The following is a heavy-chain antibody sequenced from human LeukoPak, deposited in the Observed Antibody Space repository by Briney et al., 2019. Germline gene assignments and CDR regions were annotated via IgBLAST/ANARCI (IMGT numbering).Heavy chain of an antibody. Sequence: PGGSLRLSCAASGFTFSSYEMNWVRQAPGKGLERVSYISSSGSTIYYADSVKGRFTISRDNAKNSLYLQMNSLRAEDTAVYYCAELGMIGGVWGKGTTVTISS. CDR3: AELGMIGGV. D-gene: IGHD3-10*02. J-gene: IGHJ6*04. V-gene: IGHV3-48*03. CDR2: ISSSGSTI. CDR1: GFTFSSYE.